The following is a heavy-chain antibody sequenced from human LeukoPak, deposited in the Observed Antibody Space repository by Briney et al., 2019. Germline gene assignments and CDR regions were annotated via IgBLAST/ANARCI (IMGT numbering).Heavy chain of an antibody. CDR2: TLSDGSSK. D-gene: IGHD6-19*01. Sequence: GGSLRLSCAASGFTFSDLGMHWVRQAPGKGLEWVAFTLSDGSSKYYADSVKGRFTISRDNSKNTLYLQMNSLRPEDTAVYYCAKPRTTAGTLDYFDYWGQGTLVTVSS. CDR3: AKPRTTAGTLDYFDY. V-gene: IGHV3-30*02. J-gene: IGHJ4*02. CDR1: GFTFSDLG.